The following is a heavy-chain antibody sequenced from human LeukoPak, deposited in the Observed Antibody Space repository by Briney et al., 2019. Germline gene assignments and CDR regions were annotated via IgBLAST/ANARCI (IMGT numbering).Heavy chain of an antibody. CDR1: GFTFSSYS. J-gene: IGHJ4*02. D-gene: IGHD6-19*01. CDR3: AKAGSSGWYTQYYFDY. CDR2: ISWNSGSI. V-gene: IGHV3-9*03. Sequence: GGSLRLSCAASGFTFSSYSMNWVRQAPGKGLEWVSGISWNSGSIGYADSVKGRFTISRDNAKNSLYLQMNSLRAEDMALYYCAKAGSSGWYTQYYFDYWGQGTLVTVSS.